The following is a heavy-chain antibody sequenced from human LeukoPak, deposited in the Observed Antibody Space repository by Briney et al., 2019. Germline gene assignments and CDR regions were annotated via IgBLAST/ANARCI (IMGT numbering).Heavy chain of an antibody. J-gene: IGHJ5*01. V-gene: IGHV3-23*01. Sequence: GGSLRLSCAASGFTFNNYAMSSVRQAPGKGLEWVSAISASGGTTYYAASVKGRFTISRDNSENTLFLHMNSLRAEDTAVYYCAKEPREYCSSTSCPNWFDSWGQGTLVTVSS. CDR3: AKEPREYCSSTSCPNWFDS. CDR2: ISASGGTT. D-gene: IGHD2-2*01. CDR1: GFTFNNYA.